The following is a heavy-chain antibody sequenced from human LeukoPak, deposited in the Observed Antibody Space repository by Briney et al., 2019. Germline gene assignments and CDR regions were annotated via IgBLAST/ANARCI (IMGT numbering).Heavy chain of an antibody. CDR1: GGSISSYY. CDR2: IYYSGST. V-gene: IGHV4-59*01. D-gene: IGHD5-18*01. J-gene: IGHJ6*03. Sequence: SETLSLTCTVSGGSISSYYWSWIRQPPGKGLDWIGYIYYSGSTNYNPSLKSRVTISVDTSKNQFSLKLSSVTAADTAVYYCASGYSYGYVGSYYYYMDVWGKGTTVTVSS. CDR3: ASGYSYGYVGSYYYYMDV.